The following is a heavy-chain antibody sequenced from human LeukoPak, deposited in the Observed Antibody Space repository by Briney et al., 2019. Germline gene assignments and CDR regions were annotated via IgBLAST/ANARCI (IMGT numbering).Heavy chain of an antibody. Sequence: SETLSLTCAVYGGSFSGYYWSWIRQPPGKGLEWIGEINHSGSTNYNPSLKSRATISVDTSKNQFSLKLSSVTAADTAVYYCARVRCSGGSCYRYYYYYMDVWGKGTTVTISS. D-gene: IGHD2-15*01. CDR2: INHSGST. CDR1: GGSFSGYY. CDR3: ARVRCSGGSCYRYYYYYMDV. J-gene: IGHJ6*03. V-gene: IGHV4-34*01.